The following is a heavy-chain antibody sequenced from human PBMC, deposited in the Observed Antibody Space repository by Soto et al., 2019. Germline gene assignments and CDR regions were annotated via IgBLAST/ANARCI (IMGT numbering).Heavy chain of an antibody. CDR2: IYHSGST. Sequence: SETLSLTCAVSGYSISSGYYWGWIRQPPGKGLEWIGSIYHSGSTYYNPSLKSRVTISVDTSKNQFSLKLSSVTAADTAVYYCARDLVIAVASGLDPWGQGTRVTVSS. CDR3: ARDLVIAVASGLDP. J-gene: IGHJ5*02. D-gene: IGHD6-19*01. CDR1: GYSISSGYY. V-gene: IGHV4-38-2*02.